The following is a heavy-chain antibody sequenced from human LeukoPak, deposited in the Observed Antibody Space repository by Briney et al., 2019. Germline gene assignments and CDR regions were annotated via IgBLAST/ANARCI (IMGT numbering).Heavy chain of an antibody. J-gene: IGHJ6*02. CDR3: ATSPGVSPQNYYYYYGMDV. Sequence: ASVKVSCKVSGYTLIELSMHWVRQAPGKGLEWMGGFDPEDGETIYAQKFQGRVTMTEDTSTDTAYMELSSLRSEDTAVYYCATSPGVSPQNYYYYYGMDVWGQGTTVTVSS. CDR2: FDPEDGET. CDR1: GYTLIELS. V-gene: IGHV1-24*01.